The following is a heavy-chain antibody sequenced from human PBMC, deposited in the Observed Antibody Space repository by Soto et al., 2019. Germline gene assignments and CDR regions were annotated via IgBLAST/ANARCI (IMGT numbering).Heavy chain of an antibody. CDR2: ISPGIDIR. CDR1: GGTFSTYT. D-gene: IGHD2-15*01. Sequence: QVQRVQSGAEVKKPGSSVKVSCKASGGTFSTYTLYWVRQAPGRGLEWMGGISPGIDIRDDAKKFQGRATITADESTSTVYMQLSTLISEDTALYSCAGGMCFGGSCYLDVWGQGTLVTVSS. CDR3: AGGMCFGGSCYLDV. V-gene: IGHV1-69*12. J-gene: IGHJ4*02.